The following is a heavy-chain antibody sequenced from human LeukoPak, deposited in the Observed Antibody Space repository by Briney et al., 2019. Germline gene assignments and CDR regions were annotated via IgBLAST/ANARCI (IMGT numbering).Heavy chain of an antibody. CDR2: INHSGST. D-gene: IGHD6-19*01. J-gene: IGHJ4*02. CDR1: GGSFSGYY. V-gene: IGHV4-34*01. CDR3: GRGSGWDTYYFDY. Sequence: PSETLSLTCAVYGGSFSGYYWSWIRQPPGKGLEWIGEINHSGSTNYNPSPKSRVTISVDTSKNQFSLKLSSVTAADTAVYYCGRGSGWDTYYFDYWGQGTLVTVSS.